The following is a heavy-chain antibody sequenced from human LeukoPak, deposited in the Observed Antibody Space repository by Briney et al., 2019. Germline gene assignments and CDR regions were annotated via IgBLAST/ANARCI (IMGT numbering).Heavy chain of an antibody. D-gene: IGHD5-12*01. CDR3: AREIRTGSGYDWYAFDI. J-gene: IGHJ3*02. V-gene: IGHV1-18*01. CDR2: ISAYNGNT. CDR1: GYTFTSYG. Sequence: ASVKVSCKASGYTFTSYGISWVRQAPGQGLEWMGWISAYNGNTNYAQKLQGRVTMTTDTSTSTAYMELRSLRSDDTAVYYCAREIRTGSGYDWYAFDIWGQGTMVTVSP.